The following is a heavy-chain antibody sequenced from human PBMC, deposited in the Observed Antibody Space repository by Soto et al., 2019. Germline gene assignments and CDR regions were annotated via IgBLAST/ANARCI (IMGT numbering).Heavy chain of an antibody. CDR1: GGSISSGGYY. CDR2: IYYSGST. D-gene: IGHD3-3*01. J-gene: IGHJ5*02. CDR3: ARSISP. V-gene: IGHV4-31*03. Sequence: QVQLQEAGPGLVKPSQTLSLTCTVSGGSISSGGYYWSWIRQHPGKGLEWIGYIYYSGSTYYNPSLKIRSPASIHTSKNQFPLQLSSVTAAVTAVYSCARSISPWGQGTLVTVSS.